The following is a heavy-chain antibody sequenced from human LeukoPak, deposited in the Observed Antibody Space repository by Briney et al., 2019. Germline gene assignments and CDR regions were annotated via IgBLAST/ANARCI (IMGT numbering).Heavy chain of an antibody. Sequence: SQTLSLTCTVSGGSISSGTYYWSWIRQPAGKGLEWIGRIYISGSTNYNPSLKGRVTISLHTSNNQFSLKLSSVTAADTAVYYCARDRENTSGWQGWFDPWGQGTLVTVSS. V-gene: IGHV4-61*02. J-gene: IGHJ5*02. CDR3: ARDRENTSGWQGWFDP. CDR1: GGSISSGTYY. CDR2: IYISGST. D-gene: IGHD6-19*01.